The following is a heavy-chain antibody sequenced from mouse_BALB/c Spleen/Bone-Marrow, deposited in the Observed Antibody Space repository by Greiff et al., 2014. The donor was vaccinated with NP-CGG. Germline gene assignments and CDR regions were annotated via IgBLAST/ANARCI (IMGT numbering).Heavy chain of an antibody. D-gene: IGHD1-1*01. V-gene: IGHV14-3*02. CDR1: GFNIKDTY. J-gene: IGHJ4*01. CDR3: ARYRYYGSSYAMDN. Sequence: VQLQQSGAELVKPGASVKLSCTASGFNIKDTYMYWVKQRTEQGLEWIGRIDPANGNTKYDPKFQGKATITADTSSNTAYLQLSSLTSEDTAVYYCARYRYYGSSYAMDNWGQGTSVTVSS. CDR2: IDPANGNT.